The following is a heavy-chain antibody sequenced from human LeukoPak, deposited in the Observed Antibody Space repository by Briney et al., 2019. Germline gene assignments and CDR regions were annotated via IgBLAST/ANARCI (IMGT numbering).Heavy chain of an antibody. J-gene: IGHJ4*02. V-gene: IGHV4-59*01. CDR3: AAFGASSGWSGFDY. D-gene: IGHD6-19*01. Sequence: SETLSLTCTVSGDSISSYSWNWIRQPPGKGLEWIGYIYYSGSTNYNSSLKSRVTISVDTSKNQFSLQLSSVTAADTAVYYCAAFGASSGWSGFDYWGQGTLVIVSS. CDR2: IYYSGST. CDR1: GDSISSYS.